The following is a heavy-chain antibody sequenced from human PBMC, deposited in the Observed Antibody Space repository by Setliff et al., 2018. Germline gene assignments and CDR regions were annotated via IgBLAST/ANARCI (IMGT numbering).Heavy chain of an antibody. D-gene: IGHD1-26*01. J-gene: IGHJ3*01. Sequence: KPSVTLSLTCTVSGDSISSGDYFWSWIRQPPGKGLEWIAYIYHSGSAYYNPSLKSRVTMSVDTSKNQFSLHLTSVTAADTAVYYCAREVGTSTSSDAFDVWGQGMMVTVSS. V-gene: IGHV4-30-4*08. CDR2: IYHSGSA. CDR3: AREVGTSTSSDAFDV. CDR1: GDSISSGDYF.